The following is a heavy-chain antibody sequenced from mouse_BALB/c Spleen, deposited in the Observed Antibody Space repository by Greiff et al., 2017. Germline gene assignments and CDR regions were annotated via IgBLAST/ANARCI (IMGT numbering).Heavy chain of an antibody. Sequence: EVQLQQTGPELVKPGASVKISCKASGYSFTDYIMLWVKQSHGKSLEWIGNINPYYGSTSYNLKFKGKATLTVDKSSSTAYMQLNSLTSEDSAVYYCARKGNWLDYWGQGTTLTVSS. CDR2: INPYYGST. CDR1: GYSFTDYI. V-gene: IGHV1-39*01. CDR3: ARKGNWLDY. D-gene: IGHD4-1*01. J-gene: IGHJ2*01.